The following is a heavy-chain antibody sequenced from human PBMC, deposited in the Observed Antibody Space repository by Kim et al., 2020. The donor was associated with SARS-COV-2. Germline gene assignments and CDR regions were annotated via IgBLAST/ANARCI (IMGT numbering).Heavy chain of an antibody. CDR1: GGSFSGYY. D-gene: IGHD2-8*01. J-gene: IGHJ5*02. CDR3: AGRYFIVLMVYSMGGWFHP. Sequence: SETLSLTCAAYGGSFSGYYWSWIRQPPGKGLEWIWEINHSGRTNYNPSLKCRVTISVDTSKNQFSLKLSSVAAADTAEYYCAGRYFIVLMVYSMGGWFHPWGQRPLVTVSS. V-gene: IGHV4-34*01. CDR2: INHSGRT.